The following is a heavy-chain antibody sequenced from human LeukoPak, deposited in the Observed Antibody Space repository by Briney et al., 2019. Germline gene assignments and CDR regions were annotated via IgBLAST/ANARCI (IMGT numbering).Heavy chain of an antibody. D-gene: IGHD4-11*01. V-gene: IGHV1-69*02. CDR3: ARDYTQVAFDI. CDR2: VIPIHDVA. CDR1: GGTFSSSSSTFSTYS. Sequence: SVKVSCKASGGTFSSSSSTFSTYSISWVRQAPGQGLEWMGRVIPIHDVANYAQKFQGRVTITVDKSTSTAYMELRGLRSEDTAVYYSARDYTQVAFDIWGQGTMVTVSS. J-gene: IGHJ3*02.